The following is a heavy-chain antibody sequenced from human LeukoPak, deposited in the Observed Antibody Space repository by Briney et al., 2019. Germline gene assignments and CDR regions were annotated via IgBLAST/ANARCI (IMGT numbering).Heavy chain of an antibody. CDR1: GFTFSSYS. D-gene: IGHD4-17*01. V-gene: IGHV3-21*01. Sequence: GGSLRLSCAASGFTFSSYSMHWVRQAPGKGLEWVSSISSSSSYIYYADSVKGRFTISRDNAKNSVYLQMNSLRAEDTAVYYCARDRFEDYGDTELGYWGQGALVTVSS. J-gene: IGHJ4*02. CDR3: ARDRFEDYGDTELGY. CDR2: ISSSSSYI.